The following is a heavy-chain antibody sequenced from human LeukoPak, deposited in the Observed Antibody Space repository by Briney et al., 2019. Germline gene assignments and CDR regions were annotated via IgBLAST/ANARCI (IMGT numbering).Heavy chain of an antibody. V-gene: IGHV4-39*01. CDR1: GGSISSSSYY. CDR3: ARRNINYHAFDI. D-gene: IGHD2/OR15-2a*01. CDR2: IYYSGST. J-gene: IGHJ3*02. Sequence: PSETLSLTCTVSGGSISSSSYYWGWIRQPPGKGLEWIGSIYYSGSTYYNPSLKSRVTMSVDTSKNQFSLKLSSVTAADTALYYCARRNINYHAFDIWGQGPVVTVSS.